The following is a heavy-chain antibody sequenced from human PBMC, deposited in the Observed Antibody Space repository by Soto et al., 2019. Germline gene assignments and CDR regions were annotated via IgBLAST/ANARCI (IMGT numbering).Heavy chain of an antibody. D-gene: IGHD3-9*01. CDR1: GGTFSSYT. V-gene: IGHV1-69*04. CDR3: ARDSSKLRYFDWLPPSGMDV. J-gene: IGHJ6*02. CDR2: IIPILGIA. Sequence: EASVKVSCKASGGTFSSYTISWVRQAPGQGLEWMGRIIPILGIANYAQKFQGRVTITADKSTSTAYMELSSLRSEDTAVYYCARDSSKLRYFDWLPPSGMDVWGQGTTVTVSS.